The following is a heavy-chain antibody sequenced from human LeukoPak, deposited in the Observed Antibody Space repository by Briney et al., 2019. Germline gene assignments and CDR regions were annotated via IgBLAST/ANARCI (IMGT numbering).Heavy chain of an antibody. J-gene: IGHJ4*02. Sequence: SVKVSCKASGGTFSSYAISWVRQAPGQGLEWMGGIIPIFGTANYAQMFQGRVTITADESTSTAYMELSSLRSEDTAVYYCAGYSSSSRIPFFDYWGQGTLVTVSS. CDR3: AGYSSSSRIPFFDY. CDR2: IIPIFGTA. D-gene: IGHD6-6*01. CDR1: GGTFSSYA. V-gene: IGHV1-69*13.